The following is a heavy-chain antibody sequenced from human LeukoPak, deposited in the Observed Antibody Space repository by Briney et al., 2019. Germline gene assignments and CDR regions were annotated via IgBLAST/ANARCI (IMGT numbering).Heavy chain of an antibody. CDR1: GGSISSYY. CDR2: IYYSGST. Sequence: PSETLSLTCTVSGGSISSYYWSWIRQPPGKGLEWIGYIYYSGSTNYNPSLKSRVTISVDTSKNQFSLKLSSVTAADTAVYYCARVGDYGDYYYYGMDVWGQGTMVTVSS. J-gene: IGHJ6*02. D-gene: IGHD4-17*01. CDR3: ARVGDYGDYYYYGMDV. V-gene: IGHV4-59*01.